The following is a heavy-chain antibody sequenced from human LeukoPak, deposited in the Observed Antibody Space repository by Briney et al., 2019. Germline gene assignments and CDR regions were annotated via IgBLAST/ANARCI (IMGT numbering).Heavy chain of an antibody. CDR2: ISASGGGT. CDR1: GFTFSGYA. V-gene: IGHV3-23*01. D-gene: IGHD6-19*01. Sequence: GGSLRLSCAASGFTFSGYAMSWVRQAPGKGLEWVSSISASGGGTYYADSVKGRFTIYRDNSRNTLYLQLHSLRAEDMAIYYCARAGANWFDPWGQGSLVTVSS. J-gene: IGHJ5*02. CDR3: ARAGANWFDP.